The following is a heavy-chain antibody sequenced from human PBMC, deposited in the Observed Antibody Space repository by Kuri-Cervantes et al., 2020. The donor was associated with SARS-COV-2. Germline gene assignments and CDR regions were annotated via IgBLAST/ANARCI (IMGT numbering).Heavy chain of an antibody. Sequence: PSRAPSRFTFSSYAMSWVRQAPGNGLEWVSAICGSGGSTYNADPVKGRFTISRDNSKNTLYLQMNSLGSEDTAVYCGGKVVTGSTSLSDYWGQGTLVTVSS. V-gene: IGHV3-23*01. CDR2: ICGSGGST. CDR1: RFTFSSYA. J-gene: IGHJ4*02. D-gene: IGHD2-2*01. CDR3: GKVVTGSTSLSDY.